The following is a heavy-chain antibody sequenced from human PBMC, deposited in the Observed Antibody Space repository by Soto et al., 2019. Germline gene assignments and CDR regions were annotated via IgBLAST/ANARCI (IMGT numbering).Heavy chain of an antibody. V-gene: IGHV3-11*01. CDR2: ISSSGSTI. CDR3: ARGHHSSAWYGTFGY. D-gene: IGHD6-19*01. Sequence: GGSLRLSCAASEFSFDDYAMSWIRQAPGKGLEWVSYISSSGSTIYYAGSVKGRFTISRDNAKNSLYLQMNSLRAEDTAVYHCARGHHSSAWYGTFGYWGQGTQVTVSS. CDR1: EFSFDDYA. J-gene: IGHJ4*02.